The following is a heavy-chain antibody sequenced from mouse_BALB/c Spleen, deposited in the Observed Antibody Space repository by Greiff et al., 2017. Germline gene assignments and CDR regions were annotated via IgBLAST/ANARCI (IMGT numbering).Heavy chain of an antibody. CDR1: GFTFSSYG. J-gene: IGHJ4*01. D-gene: IGHD6-2*01. V-gene: IGHV5-6*01. CDR3: ARHSRAMDY. Sequence: EVQVVESGGDLVKPGGSLKLSCAASGFTFSSYGMSWVRQTPDKRLEWVATISSGGSYTYYPDSVKGRFTISRDNAKNTLYLQMSSLKSEDTAMYYCARHSRAMDYWGQGTSVTVSS. CDR2: ISSGGSYT.